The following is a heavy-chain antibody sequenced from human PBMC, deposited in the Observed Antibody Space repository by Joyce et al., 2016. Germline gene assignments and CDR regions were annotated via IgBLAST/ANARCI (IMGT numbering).Heavy chain of an antibody. D-gene: IGHD3-22*01. CDR2: IYWSDDK. CDR3: AHSVRPYYYDSTAYWSYIDF. Sequence: QITLKESGPTLVKPTQTLTLTCTFSGFSLNTDGVGVGWIRQPPGEALEWLALIYWSDDKRYSPSLKSRLTIAKDTSKNQVVLTMTNMDPVDTATYYCAHSVRPYYYDSTAYWSYIDFWGQGTLVTVSS. J-gene: IGHJ4*02. CDR1: GFSLNTDGVG. V-gene: IGHV2-5*01.